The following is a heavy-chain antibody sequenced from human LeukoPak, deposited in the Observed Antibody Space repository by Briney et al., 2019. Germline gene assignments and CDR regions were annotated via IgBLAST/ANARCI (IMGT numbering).Heavy chain of an antibody. CDR1: GFTFSSYE. CDR2: ISSSGSTI. J-gene: IGHJ4*02. D-gene: IGHD2-15*01. CDR3: ARVLGSDHINGYFDS. V-gene: IGHV3-48*03. Sequence: GGSLRLSRAASGFTFSSYEMNWVRQAPGKGLEWVSYISSSGSTIYHADSVKGRFTISRDNAKNSLHLQMNSLRTEDTAVYYCARVLGSDHINGYFDSWGQGTLVTVSS.